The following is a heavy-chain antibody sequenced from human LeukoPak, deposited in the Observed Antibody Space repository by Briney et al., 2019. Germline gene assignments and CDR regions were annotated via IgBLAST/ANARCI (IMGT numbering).Heavy chain of an antibody. CDR3: AREGDSSGWKYYFDY. D-gene: IGHD6-19*01. J-gene: IGHJ4*02. V-gene: IGHV3-21*01. Sequence: GGSLRLSCAASGFTFSSYSMNWVRQAPGKGLEWVSSISSSSSYIYYADSVKGRFTISRDNAKNSLYLQMNSLRAEDTAVYYCAREGDSSGWKYYFDYWGQGTLVTVSS. CDR2: ISSSSSYI. CDR1: GFTFSSYS.